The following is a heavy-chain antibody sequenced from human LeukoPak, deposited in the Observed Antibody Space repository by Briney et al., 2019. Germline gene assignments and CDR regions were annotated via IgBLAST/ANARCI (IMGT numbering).Heavy chain of an antibody. J-gene: IGHJ3*02. CDR2: IIPIFGTA. Sequence: GSSVKVSCKASGGTFSSYAISWVRQAPGQGLEWMGGIIPIFGTANYAQKFQGRVTITADESTSTAYMELSSLRSEDTAVYYCARYHVGIHAFDIWGQGTMVTVSS. CDR3: ARYHVGIHAFDI. CDR1: GGTFSSYA. V-gene: IGHV1-69*01.